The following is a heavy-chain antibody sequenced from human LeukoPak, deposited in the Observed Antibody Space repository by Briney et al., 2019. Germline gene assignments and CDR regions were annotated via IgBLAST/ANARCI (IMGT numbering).Heavy chain of an antibody. D-gene: IGHD3-22*01. CDR1: GFTFSSYA. J-gene: IGHJ4*02. CDR2: ISGSGGST. Sequence: GGSLRLSCAASGFTFSSYAMSWVRQAPGKGLEWVSAISGSGGSTYYADSVKGRFTISRDNSKNTLYLQMNSLRAEDTAVYYCAKERVDYYDSSGYCLPYSDYWGQGTLVTVSS. V-gene: IGHV3-23*01. CDR3: AKERVDYYDSSGYCLPYSDY.